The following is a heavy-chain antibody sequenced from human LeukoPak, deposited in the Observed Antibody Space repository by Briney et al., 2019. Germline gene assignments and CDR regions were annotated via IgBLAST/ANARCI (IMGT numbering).Heavy chain of an antibody. J-gene: IGHJ4*02. CDR1: GFTFSSYA. Sequence: GGSLRLSCAASGFTFSSYAMSWVRQAPGRGLEWVSAISGSSGSTYYADSVKGRFTVSRDSSKNTLYLQMNSLRAEDTAVYYCAKVSYGANFETNFFDYWGQGTLVTVSS. V-gene: IGHV3-23*01. D-gene: IGHD4-23*01. CDR2: ISGSSGST. CDR3: AKVSYGANFETNFFDY.